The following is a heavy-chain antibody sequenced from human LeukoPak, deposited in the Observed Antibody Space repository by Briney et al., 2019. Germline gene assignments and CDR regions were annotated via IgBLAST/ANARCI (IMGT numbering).Heavy chain of an antibody. V-gene: IGHV4-34*01. CDR3: ASRRAGYSYGEYYFDY. CDR2: INHSGST. Sequence: SETLSLTCAVYGGSFSGYYWSWIRQPPGKGLEWIGEINHSGSTNYNPSLKSRVTISVDTSKNQFSLKLSSVTAADTAVYYCASRRAGYSYGEYYFDYWGQGTLVTVSS. J-gene: IGHJ4*02. CDR1: GGSFSGYY. D-gene: IGHD5-18*01.